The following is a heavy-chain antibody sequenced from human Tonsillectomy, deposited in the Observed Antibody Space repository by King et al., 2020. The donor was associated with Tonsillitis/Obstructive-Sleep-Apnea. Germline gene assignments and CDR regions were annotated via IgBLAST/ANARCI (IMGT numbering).Heavy chain of an antibody. Sequence: MQLQESGPGLVKPSQTLSLTCTVSGGSITSGVYYWSWIRQHPGKGLEWIGYIYSSGSTYYNPSLKSRPTISVDTSKKQFSLKLSSVTAADTAVYYCARGNSGWCYFDYWGQGILVTVSS. V-gene: IGHV4-31*03. J-gene: IGHJ4*02. CDR3: ARGNSGWCYFDY. CDR2: IYSSGST. D-gene: IGHD6-19*01. CDR1: GGSITSGVYY.